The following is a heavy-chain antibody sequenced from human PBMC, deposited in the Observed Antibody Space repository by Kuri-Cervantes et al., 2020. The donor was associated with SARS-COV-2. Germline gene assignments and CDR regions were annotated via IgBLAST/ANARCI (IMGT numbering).Heavy chain of an antibody. J-gene: IGHJ5*02. CDR2: IYYSGST. D-gene: IGHD3-9*01. V-gene: IGHV4-39*01. CDR3: ARASGRYFDWSHI. CDR1: GGSISSSSYY. Sequence: SETLSLTCTVSGGSISSSSYYWGWIRQPPGKGLEWIGSIYYSGSTYYNPSLKSRVTISVDTSKNQFSLKLSSVTAADTAVYYCARASGRYFDWSHIWGQGTLVTVSS.